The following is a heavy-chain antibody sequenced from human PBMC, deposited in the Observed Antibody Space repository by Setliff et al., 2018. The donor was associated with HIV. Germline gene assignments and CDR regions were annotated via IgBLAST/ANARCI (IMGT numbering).Heavy chain of an antibody. CDR1: GGSLNGYY. D-gene: IGHD6-13*01. Sequence: SETLSLTCAVYGGSLNGYYWNWIRQPPGKGLEWIGEINHSGSTNYNPSLKSRVTISVDTSKRQFPLKLNSATAADTAVYYCARGRGSSWYKHWGQGTLVTVSS. J-gene: IGHJ1*01. CDR3: ARGRGSSWYKH. CDR2: INHSGST. V-gene: IGHV4-34*01.